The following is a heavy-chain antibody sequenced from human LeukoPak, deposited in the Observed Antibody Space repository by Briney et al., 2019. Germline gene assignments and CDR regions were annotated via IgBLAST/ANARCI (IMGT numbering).Heavy chain of an antibody. CDR2: MNPNSGDT. CDR1: GYTFTTYD. D-gene: IGHD3-10*01. CDR3: ARGGGFPN. Sequence: ASVKVSCKASGYTFTTYDINWVRQAAGQGLEWVGWMNPNSGDTAYAQKFQGRVTMTRDTSISTAYMELSSLRSEDTAVYYCARGGGFPNWGQGTLVTVSS. J-gene: IGHJ4*02. V-gene: IGHV1-8*01.